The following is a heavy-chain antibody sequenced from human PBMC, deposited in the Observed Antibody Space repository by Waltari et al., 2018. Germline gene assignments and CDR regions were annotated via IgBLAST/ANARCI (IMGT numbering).Heavy chain of an antibody. J-gene: IGHJ4*02. Sequence: EVQLLESGGGLVQPGGSLRLSWVASGFTFSSYVMSWVRQAPGKELEWVSSIGGSGISTQYADSVEGRFIISRDNSKTTLYLQMNSLRGEDTAVYYCAKVKDGRVRSGPPRDSWGQGTLVTVSS. D-gene: IGHD3-3*01. CDR3: AKVKDGRVRSGPPRDS. CDR1: GFTFSSYV. CDR2: IGGSGIST. V-gene: IGHV3-23*01.